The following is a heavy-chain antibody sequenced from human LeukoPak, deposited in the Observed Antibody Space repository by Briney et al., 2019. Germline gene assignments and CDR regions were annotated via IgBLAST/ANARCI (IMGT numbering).Heavy chain of an antibody. J-gene: IGHJ4*02. V-gene: IGHV4-39*01. Sequence: PSETLSLTCTVSGGSISSSSYYWGWIRQPPGKGLEWIGSIYYSGSTYYNPSLKSRVTISVDASKNQFSLKLSSVTAADTAVYYCARGTMIVVVISSFPFDYWGQGTLVTVSS. CDR1: GGSISSSSYY. CDR3: ARGTMIVVVISSFPFDY. CDR2: IYYSGST. D-gene: IGHD3-22*01.